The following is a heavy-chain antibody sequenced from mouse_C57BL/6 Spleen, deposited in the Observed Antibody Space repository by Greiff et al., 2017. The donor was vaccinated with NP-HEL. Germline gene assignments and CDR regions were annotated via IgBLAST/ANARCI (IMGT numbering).Heavy chain of an antibody. CDR3: AREGVITTVVAFDY. J-gene: IGHJ2*01. V-gene: IGHV1-59*01. CDR2: IDPSDSYT. Sequence: QVQLQQPGAELVRPGASVKLSCKASGYTFTSYWMHWVKQRPGQGLEWIGVIDPSDSYTNYNQKFKGKATLTVDTSSSTAYMQLSSRTSEDSAVYYCAREGVITTVVAFDYWGQGTTLTVSS. CDR1: GYTFTSYW. D-gene: IGHD1-1*01.